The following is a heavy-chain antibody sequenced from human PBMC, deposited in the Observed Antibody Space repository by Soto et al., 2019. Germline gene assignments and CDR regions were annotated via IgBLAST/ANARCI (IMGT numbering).Heavy chain of an antibody. CDR3: AREETAWPLAYGLDV. Sequence: GGSLRLSCAVSGFTFSNYYIHWVRQAPGKGLEWVSSIRSGRDTFYADSVKGRFSISRDDATSSVPLQMNSLRGEDTAVYFCAREETAWPLAYGLDVWGQGTTVTVSS. V-gene: IGHV3-21*01. CDR1: GFTFSNYY. CDR2: IRSGRDT. J-gene: IGHJ6*02. D-gene: IGHD2-21*02.